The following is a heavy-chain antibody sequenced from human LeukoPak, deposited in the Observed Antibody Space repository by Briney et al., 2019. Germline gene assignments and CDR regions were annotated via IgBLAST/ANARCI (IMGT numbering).Heavy chain of an antibody. D-gene: IGHD1-26*01. Sequence: GESLKISCKGSGYSFISYWIGWVRQMPGKGLEWMGIIYPGDSETTYSPSFQGQVTISADKSINTAYLQWSRLRASDTAMYYCARTRGGSYYEAYFDSWGQGTLVTVSS. CDR3: ARTRGGSYYEAYFDS. CDR2: IYPGDSET. CDR1: GYSFISYW. V-gene: IGHV5-51*01. J-gene: IGHJ4*02.